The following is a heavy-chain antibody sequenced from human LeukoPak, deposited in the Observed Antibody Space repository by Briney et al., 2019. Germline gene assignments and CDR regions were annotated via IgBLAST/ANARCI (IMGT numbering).Heavy chain of an antibody. CDR1: GGTFSSYA. V-gene: IGHV1-69*13. CDR3: ARARSYDIVTGQPHNWFDP. D-gene: IGHD3-9*01. CDR2: IIPIFGTT. J-gene: IGHJ5*02. Sequence: SVKVSCKASGGTFSSYAISWVRQAPGQGLEWMGGIIPIFGTTSYAQKFQGRVTISADESTNTTYMELSSLRSEDTAVYYCARARSYDIVTGQPHNWFDPWGQGTLVTVSS.